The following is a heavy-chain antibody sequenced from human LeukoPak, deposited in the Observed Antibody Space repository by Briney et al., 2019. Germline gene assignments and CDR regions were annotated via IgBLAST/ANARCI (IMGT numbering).Heavy chain of an antibody. CDR3: ARVRNKAVTYYYYYYGVDV. CDR2: ISSSGTTI. Sequence: GGSLRLSCAASGINFSDSEMNWVRQAPGKGLEWVSYISSSGTTIYYADSVKGRFTISRDNAKNSLYLQMNSLRAEDTAVYYCARVRNKAVTYYYYYYGVDVWGQGTTVTVSS. J-gene: IGHJ6*02. CDR1: GINFSDSE. D-gene: IGHD4-17*01. V-gene: IGHV3-48*03.